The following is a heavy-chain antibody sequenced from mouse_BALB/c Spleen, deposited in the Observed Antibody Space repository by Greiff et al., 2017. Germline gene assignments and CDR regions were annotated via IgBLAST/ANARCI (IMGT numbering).Heavy chain of an antibody. Sequence: VQLQQPGAELVKPGASVKLSCKASGYTFTSYYMYWVKQRPGQGLEWIGGINPSNGGTNFNEKFKSKATLTVDKSSSTAYMQLSSLTSEDSAVYYCTRGYYGNPAWFAYWGQGTLVTVSA. J-gene: IGHJ3*01. V-gene: IGHV1S81*02. D-gene: IGHD2-1*01. CDR2: INPSNGGT. CDR1: GYTFTSYY. CDR3: TRGYYGNPAWFAY.